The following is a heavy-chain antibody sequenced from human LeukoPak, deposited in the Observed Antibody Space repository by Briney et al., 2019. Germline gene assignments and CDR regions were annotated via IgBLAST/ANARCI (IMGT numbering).Heavy chain of an antibody. CDR3: AIDRHWTNDWVFDY. CDR1: GDSISTLY. Sequence: SSETLSLTCTVSGDSISTLYWSWIRQPPGKGLEWIGYIYSGGSTDYNPSLKSRLTISVDTSKNQFSLKLRSVTAADTAVYYCAIDRHWTNDWVFDYWGQGTLVTVSS. CDR2: IYSGGST. V-gene: IGHV4-59*01. D-gene: IGHD1/OR15-1a*01. J-gene: IGHJ4*02.